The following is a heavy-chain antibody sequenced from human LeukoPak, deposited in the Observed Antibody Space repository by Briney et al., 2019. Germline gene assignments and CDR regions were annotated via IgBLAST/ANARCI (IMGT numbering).Heavy chain of an antibody. V-gene: IGHV3-20*04. CDR2: ISWNGRNT. Sequence: GGSLRLSCAASGFTFDDYDLNWVRQAPGKGLEWVSGISWNGRNTAYAESLKGRFTISRDNAKNSLYLQMNSLRAEDTAVYYCARDPSYGALDYWGQGSLVTVSS. J-gene: IGHJ4*02. D-gene: IGHD4-17*01. CDR1: GFTFDDYD. CDR3: ARDPSYGALDY.